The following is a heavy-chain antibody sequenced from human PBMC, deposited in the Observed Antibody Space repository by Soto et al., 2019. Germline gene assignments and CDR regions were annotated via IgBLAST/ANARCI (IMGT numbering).Heavy chain of an antibody. J-gene: IGHJ6*02. CDR1: AGTFSSYA. D-gene: IGHD3-16*01. V-gene: IGHV1-18*01. Sequence: ASVKVSCKASAGTFSSYAITWVRQAPGQGLEWMGGISTYSGNTDYAQSFQDRVTMTTDTSTSTVYMELGSLRSDDTAVYYCARGLGTNGLDVWGQGTTVTVSS. CDR2: ISTYSGNT. CDR3: ARGLGTNGLDV.